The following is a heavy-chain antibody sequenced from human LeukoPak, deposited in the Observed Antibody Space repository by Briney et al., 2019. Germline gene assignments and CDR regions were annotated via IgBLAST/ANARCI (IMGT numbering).Heavy chain of an antibody. J-gene: IGHJ4*02. V-gene: IGHV5-10-1*01. CDR1: GNSFTNYW. CDR2: IDPSDSYT. D-gene: IGHD3-10*01. CDR3: ARRYDSGRTIDQ. Sequence: GESLKISCKDSGNSFTNYWISWVRQMPGKGLEWMGRIDPSDSYTNYSPSFQGHVTISVDKSISTAYLQWSSLKASDTAMYYCARRYDSGRTIDQWRQGTLVTVSS.